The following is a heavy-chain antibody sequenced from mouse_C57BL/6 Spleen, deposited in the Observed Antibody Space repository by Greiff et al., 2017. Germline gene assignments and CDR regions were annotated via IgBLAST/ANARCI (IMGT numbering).Heavy chain of an antibody. V-gene: IGHV1-59*01. J-gene: IGHJ1*03. Sequence: QVQLKQPGAELVRPGTSVKLSCKASGYTFTSYWMHWVKQRPGQGLEWIGVIDPSDSYTNYNQKFKGKATLTVDTSSSTAYMQLSSLTSEDSAVYYCARAPRYFDVWGTGTTVTVSS. CDR2: IDPSDSYT. CDR1: GYTFTSYW. CDR3: ARAPRYFDV.